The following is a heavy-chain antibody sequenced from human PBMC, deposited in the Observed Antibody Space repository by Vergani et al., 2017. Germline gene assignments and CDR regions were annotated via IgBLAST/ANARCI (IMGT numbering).Heavy chain of an antibody. CDR2: IYYSGST. CDR1: GGSISSYY. J-gene: IGHJ3*02. CDR3: ARGVDSSGSWGAFDI. V-gene: IGHV4-59*01. D-gene: IGHD3-22*01. Sequence: QVQLQESGPGLVKPSETLSLTCTVSGGSISSYYWSWIRQPPGKGLEWIGYIYYSGSTNYNPSLKSRVTISVDTSKNQFSLKLSSVTAADTAVYYCARGVDSSGSWGAFDIWGQGTMVTVSS.